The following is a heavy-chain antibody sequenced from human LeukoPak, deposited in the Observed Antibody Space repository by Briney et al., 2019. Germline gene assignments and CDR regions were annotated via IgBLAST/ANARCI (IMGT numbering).Heavy chain of an antibody. CDR2: IYSGGST. V-gene: IGHV3-53*01. J-gene: IGHJ4*02. CDR3: ARDLYDSSGYRDY. D-gene: IGHD3-22*01. Sequence: GGSLRLSCAASGFTVSSNYMSWVRQAPGKGLEWVSVIYSGGSTYYADSVKGRFTISRDNSKNTLYLQMNSLRAEDTAVYYCARDLYDSSGYRDYWGQGTLVTVSS. CDR1: GFTVSSNY.